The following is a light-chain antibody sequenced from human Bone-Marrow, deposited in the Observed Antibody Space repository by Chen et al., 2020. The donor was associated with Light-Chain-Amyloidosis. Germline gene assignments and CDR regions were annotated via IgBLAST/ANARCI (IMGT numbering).Light chain of an antibody. V-gene: IGKV3-20*01. CDR3: QQYGTSPLT. Sequence: EIVLTPSPGILFLSPWEGTNLSCRASQTISSNYLTWYQQKFGQAPSLLIYGSSSRATGIPDRFTGSGSGTDFTLTINRLEPEDFAMYYCQQYGTSPLTFGGGTKVEIK. J-gene: IGKJ4*01. CDR1: QTISSNY. CDR2: GSS.